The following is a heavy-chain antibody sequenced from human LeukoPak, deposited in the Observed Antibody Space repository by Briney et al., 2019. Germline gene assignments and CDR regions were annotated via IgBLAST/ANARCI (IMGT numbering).Heavy chain of an antibody. J-gene: IGHJ4*02. CDR1: GGSISSYY. CDR3: ARGGYSSRGGNY. V-gene: IGHV4-59*12. Sequence: SETLSLTCTVSGGSISSYYWSWIRQPAGKGLEWIGYIYYSGSTNYNPSLKSRVTISVDTSKNQFSLKLSSVTAADTAVYYCARGGYSSRGGNYWGQGTLVTVSS. D-gene: IGHD6-13*01. CDR2: IYYSGST.